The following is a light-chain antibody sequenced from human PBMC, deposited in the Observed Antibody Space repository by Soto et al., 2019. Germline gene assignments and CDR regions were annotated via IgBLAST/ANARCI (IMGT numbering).Light chain of an antibody. CDR3: QQYNSWPIT. V-gene: IGKV3-15*01. CDR1: QSVSDN. CDR2: RAS. J-gene: IGKJ5*01. Sequence: EVLMTHSPDTLYVSPGERVTLSSRASQSVSDNLAWYQQKPGQGPRLLVYRASTRTLGIPARFSGSESGTEFTLTISSLQSEDFAVYYCQQYNSWPITFGQGTRLEIK.